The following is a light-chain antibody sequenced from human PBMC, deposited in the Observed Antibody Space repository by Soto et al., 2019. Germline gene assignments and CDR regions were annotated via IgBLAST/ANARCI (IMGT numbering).Light chain of an antibody. Sequence: EIVLTQSPATLSLSPGDIATLSCRASQSVSNYLAWFQQKPGQPPRLLIYGVSNRATGIPARFSGSGSGTDFTLTIDSLEPEDSALYYCQQRDNWPRTFGQGTKVEIK. J-gene: IGKJ2*01. CDR1: QSVSNY. CDR3: QQRDNWPRT. CDR2: GVS. V-gene: IGKV3-11*01.